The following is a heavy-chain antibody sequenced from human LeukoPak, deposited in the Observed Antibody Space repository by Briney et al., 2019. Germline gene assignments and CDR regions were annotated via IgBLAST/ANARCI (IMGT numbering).Heavy chain of an antibody. J-gene: IGHJ5*02. CDR3: ARDNSVGDTAWWFDP. CDR2: INPSGGST. Sequence: GASVKVSCKSYGYTFTSYFMHWVRQAPGQGLEWMGIINPSGGSTNYAQKFQGRVTMTRDTSTSTVYMELSRLRSEDTAVYYCARDNSVGDTAWWFDPWGQGTLVTVSS. D-gene: IGHD1-26*01. V-gene: IGHV1-46*01. CDR1: GYTFTSYF.